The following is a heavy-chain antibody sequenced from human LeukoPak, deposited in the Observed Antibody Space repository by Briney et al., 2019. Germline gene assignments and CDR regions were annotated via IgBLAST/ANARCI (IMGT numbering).Heavy chain of an antibody. V-gene: IGHV3-23*01. CDR2: ISGSGGST. CDR3: AKDSPGEFDY. D-gene: IGHD3-16*01. CDR1: GGSISSYY. Sequence: GETLSLTCTVSGGSISSYYWSGVRQAPGKGLEWVSAISGSGGSTYYADSVKGRFTISRDNSKNTLYLQMNSLRAEDTAVYYCAKDSPGEFDYWGQGTLVTVSS. J-gene: IGHJ4*02.